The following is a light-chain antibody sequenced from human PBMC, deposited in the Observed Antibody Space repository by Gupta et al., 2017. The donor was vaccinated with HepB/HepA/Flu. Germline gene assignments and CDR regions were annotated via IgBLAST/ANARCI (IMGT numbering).Light chain of an antibody. J-gene: IGKJ4*01. Sequence: IVMTQSQDPFAVSLCDRDTIHCTSSHSVLYVSRSKNFFAWYQQKPGQPPRLLIDWASTRESGVPDRFSGSGSGTDFTLTISSLQAEDVAVYYCQQYYSIPLTFGGGTKVEIK. CDR3: QQYYSIPLT. CDR1: HSVLYVSRSKNF. CDR2: WAS. V-gene: IGKV4-1*01.